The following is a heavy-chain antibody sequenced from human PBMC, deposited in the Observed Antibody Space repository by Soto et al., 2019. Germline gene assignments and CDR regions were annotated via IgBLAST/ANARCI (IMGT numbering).Heavy chain of an antibody. CDR1: GGSISSYY. CDR2: IYYSGST. D-gene: IGHD3-3*01. Sequence: SETLSLTCTVSGGSISSYYWSWIRQPPGKGLEWIGYIYYSGSTNYNPSLKSRVTISVDTSKNQFSLKLSSVTAADTAVYYCARAGRTQRAIFGVVKRIYMDVWGKGTTVTVSS. J-gene: IGHJ6*03. CDR3: ARAGRTQRAIFGVVKRIYMDV. V-gene: IGHV4-59*01.